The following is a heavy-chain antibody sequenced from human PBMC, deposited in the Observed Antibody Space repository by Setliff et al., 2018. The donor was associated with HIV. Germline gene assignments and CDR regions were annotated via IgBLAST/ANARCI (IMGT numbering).Heavy chain of an antibody. CDR1: GFTFSTYA. Sequence: GGSLRLSCVASGFTFSTYAINWVRLAPGKGLEWVSSISGSGYPYYADSVKGRFTISRDNSKKTLFLQMDSLRAEDTALYYCAKQRYYDGNDGFDVWGQGTMVTVSS. CDR3: AKQRYYDGNDGFDV. D-gene: IGHD3-3*01. V-gene: IGHV3-23*01. J-gene: IGHJ3*01. CDR2: ISGSGYP.